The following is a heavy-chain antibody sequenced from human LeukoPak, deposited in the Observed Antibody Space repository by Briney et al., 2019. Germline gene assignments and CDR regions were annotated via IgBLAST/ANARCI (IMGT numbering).Heavy chain of an antibody. CDR3: AREALVAGINWFDP. CDR1: GCTFSSYW. D-gene: IGHD6-19*01. J-gene: IGHJ5*02. V-gene: IGHV3-7*01. CDR2: IKQDGSEK. Sequence: GGSLRLSCAASGCTFSSYWMSWVRQAPGKGLEWVANIKQDGSEKFYVDSVKGRFTISRDNAKNSLYLQMYSLRAEETAVYYCAREALVAGINWFDPWGQGTLVTVSS.